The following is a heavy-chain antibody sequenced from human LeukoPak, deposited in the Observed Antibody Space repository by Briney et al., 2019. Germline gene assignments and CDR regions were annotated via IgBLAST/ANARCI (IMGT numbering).Heavy chain of an antibody. V-gene: IGHV3-21*01. D-gene: IGHD3-10*01. CDR1: GLTFSSYD. CDR3: ARDYYASESYYNPS. Sequence: GGSLRLSCAASGLTFSSYDMNWVRQAPGKGPEWVSSISGSRNYIYYADSIKGRFTISRDNAKNSLYLQMNSLRAEDTAVYYCARDYYASESYYNPSWGQGTLVTVSS. CDR2: ISGSRNYI. J-gene: IGHJ5*02.